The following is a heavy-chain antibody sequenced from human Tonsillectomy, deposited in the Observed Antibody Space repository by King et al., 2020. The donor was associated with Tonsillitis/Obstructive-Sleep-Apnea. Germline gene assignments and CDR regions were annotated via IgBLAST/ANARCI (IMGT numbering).Heavy chain of an antibody. D-gene: IGHD2-8*02. Sequence: VQLVESGPEVKKPGASVRLSCKASGYTFTSYGISWVRQAPGQGLEWMGWINAYNGNRNYAQKLQVRVTMTTDTSTSTAYMELRSLRFDDTAVYYCARVVVYGYGLGERYYYMDVWGKGTTVTVSS. J-gene: IGHJ6*03. CDR3: ARVVVYGYGLGERYYYMDV. CDR2: INAYNGNR. V-gene: IGHV1-18*01. CDR1: GYTFTSYG.